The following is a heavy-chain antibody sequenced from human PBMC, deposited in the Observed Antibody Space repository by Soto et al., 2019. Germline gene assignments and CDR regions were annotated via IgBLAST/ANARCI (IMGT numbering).Heavy chain of an antibody. Sequence: KPXETLSLTCTVSGGSISSGGYYWRWIRQHPGKGLEWIGYIYYSGSTYYNPSLKSRVTISVDTSKNQFSLKLSSVTAADTAMYYCARVGEDDSSGYFPFDYWGQGSLVTVSS. J-gene: IGHJ4*02. CDR1: GGSISSGGYY. CDR2: IYYSGST. V-gene: IGHV4-31*03. CDR3: ARVGEDDSSGYFPFDY. D-gene: IGHD3-22*01.